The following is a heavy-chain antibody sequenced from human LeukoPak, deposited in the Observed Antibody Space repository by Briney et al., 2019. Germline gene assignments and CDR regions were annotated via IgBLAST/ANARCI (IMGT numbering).Heavy chain of an antibody. Sequence: VKVSCKASGYTFTSYAMHWVRQAPGQRLEWMGWINAGNGNTKYSQKFQGRVTMTEDTSTDTAYMELSSLRSEDTAVYYCATVGPYYYDSSGYYPFDYWGQGTLVTVSS. CDR1: GYTFTSYA. J-gene: IGHJ4*02. CDR2: INAGNGNT. CDR3: ATVGPYYYDSSGYYPFDY. V-gene: IGHV1-3*01. D-gene: IGHD3-22*01.